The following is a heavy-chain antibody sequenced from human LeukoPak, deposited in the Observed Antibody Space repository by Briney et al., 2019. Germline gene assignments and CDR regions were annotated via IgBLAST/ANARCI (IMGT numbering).Heavy chain of an antibody. CDR2: INHSGST. CDR3: ARGQPYSSGWYYFDN. D-gene: IGHD6-19*01. CDR1: GFTFSSYA. V-gene: IGHV4-34*01. J-gene: IGHJ4*02. Sequence: GSLRLPCAASGFTFSSYAMSWVRQAPGKGLEWIGEINHSGSTNYNPSLKSRVTISLDTSKNQFSLKVSSVTAADTAVYYCARGQPYSSGWYYFDNWGQGTLVTVSS.